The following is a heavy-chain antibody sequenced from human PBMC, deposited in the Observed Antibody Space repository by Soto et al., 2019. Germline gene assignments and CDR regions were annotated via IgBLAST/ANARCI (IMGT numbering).Heavy chain of an antibody. J-gene: IGHJ5*01. D-gene: IGHD4-4*01. CDR2: ISGSVGNT. CDR1: GFYVRSFA. CDR3: EKDECNTKNWFDL. Sequence: XGFLRLSCVDSGFYVRSFAMSWVRQAPGKGLEWVSGISGSVGNTYYSDSVKGRFTISRDNSKNMLWLQMNSLRADDTAVYYCEKDECNTKNWFDLWGLRTLVTVSS. V-gene: IGHV3-23*01.